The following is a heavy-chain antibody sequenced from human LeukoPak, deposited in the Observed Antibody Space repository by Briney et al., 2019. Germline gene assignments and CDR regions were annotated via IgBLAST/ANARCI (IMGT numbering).Heavy chain of an antibody. D-gene: IGHD1-14*01. V-gene: IGHV3-7*01. CDR2: INQGGSDK. CDR3: ARDRSRAEDD. CDR1: GFTFSGHW. J-gene: IGHJ4*02. Sequence: GGSLRLSCAASGFTFSGHWMSWVRQAPGKGLEWVANINQGGSDKYYVDSVKGRFTISRDNANNLLYLQMNSLRGEDTAVYYCARDRSRAEDDWGQGTLVTVSS.